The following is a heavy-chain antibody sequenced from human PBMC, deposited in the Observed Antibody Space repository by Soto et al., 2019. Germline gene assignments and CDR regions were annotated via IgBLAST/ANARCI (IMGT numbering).Heavy chain of an antibody. J-gene: IGHJ6*03. CDR2: IYYSGST. CDR1: GGSISSSSYY. D-gene: IGHD3-16*02. Sequence: SETLSLTCTVSGGSISSSSYYWGWIRQPPGKGLEWIGSIYYSGSTYYNPSLKSRVTISVDTSKNQFSLKLSSVTAADTAVYYCARALITFGGVIAAGYMDVWGKGTTVTVSS. V-gene: IGHV4-39*01. CDR3: ARALITFGGVIAAGYMDV.